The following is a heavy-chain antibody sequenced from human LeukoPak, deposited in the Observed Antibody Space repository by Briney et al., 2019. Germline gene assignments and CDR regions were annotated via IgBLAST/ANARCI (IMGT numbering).Heavy chain of an antibody. CDR1: GYILTAYH. D-gene: IGHD2-15*01. J-gene: IGHJ4*02. CDR3: ARGISGGFDI. Sequence: ASVKVSCKPSGYILTAYHLHWVRQAPGQGLEWMGRIIPNSGATNYARNFQGRVTMTRETSISTAYMELSRLSPDDTAVYYCARGISGGFDIWGQGTLVTVSS. CDR2: IIPNSGAT. V-gene: IGHV1-2*06.